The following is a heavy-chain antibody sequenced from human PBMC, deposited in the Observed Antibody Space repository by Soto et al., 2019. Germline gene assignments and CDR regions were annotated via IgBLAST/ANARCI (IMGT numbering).Heavy chain of an antibody. V-gene: IGHV3-23*04. Sequence: EVQLVESGGGLVQPGGSLRLSCEASGFTFSTYAMSWVRQAPGKGLEWVSTITSLSSPYYADSVKGRFTISRDNSNNTLYLQMNSLRDEDTAVYYCAKGPLIVVVPFDSWGQGTLVTVSS. CDR1: GFTFSTYA. CDR2: ITSLSSP. CDR3: AKGPLIVVVPFDS. J-gene: IGHJ4*02. D-gene: IGHD2-15*01.